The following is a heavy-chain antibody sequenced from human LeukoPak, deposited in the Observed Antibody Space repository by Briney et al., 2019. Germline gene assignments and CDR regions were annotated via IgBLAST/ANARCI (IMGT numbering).Heavy chain of an antibody. CDR3: ARERMVRGSVWFNP. D-gene: IGHD3-10*01. CDR2: ISSSSSYI. Sequence: GGSLRLSCAASGFTFSSYSMNWVRQAPGKGLEWVSSISSSSSYIYYADSVKGRFTISRDNAKNSLYLQMNSLRAEDTAVYYCARERMVRGSVWFNPWGQGTLVTVSS. J-gene: IGHJ5*02. CDR1: GFTFSSYS. V-gene: IGHV3-21*04.